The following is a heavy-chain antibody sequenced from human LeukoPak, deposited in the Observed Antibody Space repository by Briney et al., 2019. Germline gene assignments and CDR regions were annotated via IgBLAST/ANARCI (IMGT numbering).Heavy chain of an antibody. V-gene: IGHV1-69*13. CDR1: GGTFSSYA. D-gene: IGHD3-3*02. J-gene: IGHJ6*02. CDR2: IISIFGTA. Sequence: ASVKVSCEASGGTFSSYAISWVRQAPGQGLEWMGGIISIFGTANYAQKFQGRVTITADESTSTAYMELSSLRSEDTAVYYCARDPALSPSSFYGMDVWGQGTTVTVSS. CDR3: ARDPALSPSSFYGMDV.